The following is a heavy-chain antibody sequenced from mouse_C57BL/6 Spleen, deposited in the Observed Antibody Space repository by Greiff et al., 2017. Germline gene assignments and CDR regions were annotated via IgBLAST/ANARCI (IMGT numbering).Heavy chain of an antibody. V-gene: IGHV3-6*01. D-gene: IGHD4-1*01. CDR1: GYSITSGYY. Sequence: EVQRVESGPGLVKPSQSLSLTCSVTGYSITSGYYWNWIRQFPGNKLEWMGYISYDGSNNYNPSLKNRISVTRDTSKNQLFLKLNSVTTEDTATYYCAINWDYFDYWGQGTTLTVSS. J-gene: IGHJ2*01. CDR2: ISYDGSN. CDR3: AINWDYFDY.